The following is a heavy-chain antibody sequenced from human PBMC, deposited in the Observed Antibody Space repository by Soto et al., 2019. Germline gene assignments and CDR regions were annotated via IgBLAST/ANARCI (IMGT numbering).Heavy chain of an antibody. Sequence: QVQLQESGPGLVKPSQTLSLTCTVSGGSISSGGYYWSWIRQHPGKGLEWIGYIYYSGSTYYNPSRKSRVSRALETSKNQFSLKLSSVTAADTAVYYCARGVTMVRGVINTPYFDYWGQGTLVTVSS. CDR1: GGSISSGGYY. CDR2: IYYSGST. D-gene: IGHD3-10*01. J-gene: IGHJ4*02. V-gene: IGHV4-31*03. CDR3: ARGVTMVRGVINTPYFDY.